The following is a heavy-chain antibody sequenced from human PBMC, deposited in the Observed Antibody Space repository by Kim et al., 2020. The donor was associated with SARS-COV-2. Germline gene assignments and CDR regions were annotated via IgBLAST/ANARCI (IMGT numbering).Heavy chain of an antibody. D-gene: IGHD1-1*01. CDR3: ARDETKPVQTTGGDY. V-gene: IGHV3-30*07. J-gene: IGHJ4*02. Sequence: MKSRFTISRENSKNKLYLPMHSLRAEDTAVYYCARDETKPVQTTGGDYWGQGTLVTVSS.